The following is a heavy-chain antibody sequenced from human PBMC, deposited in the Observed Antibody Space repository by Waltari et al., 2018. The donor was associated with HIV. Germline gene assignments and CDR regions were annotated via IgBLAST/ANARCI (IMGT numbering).Heavy chain of an antibody. Sequence: ELQLVESGGGLVQRGGSLRLSCAAPGLPFSSFRWAVVRQAPGKGLEWVANRKQDGSEKQYVDSVKGRFTSSRGNAKKSLYLQMNSLRAEDTAVYYCARMGLMMYAIGAFDIWGQGTMVTVSS. CDR2: RKQDGSEK. CDR1: GLPFSSFR. CDR3: ARMGLMMYAIGAFDI. D-gene: IGHD2-8*01. J-gene: IGHJ3*02. V-gene: IGHV3-7*01.